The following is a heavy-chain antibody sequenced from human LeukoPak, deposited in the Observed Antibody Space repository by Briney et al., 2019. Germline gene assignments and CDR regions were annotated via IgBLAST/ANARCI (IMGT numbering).Heavy chain of an antibody. Sequence: GGTLRLSCAASGFTFSNSGMSWVRQAPGKGLEWVSAISTDAGETHYADSVKGRFTISRDNSKNTVSLQMSSLRAEDTAVYYCAKDRGGSGSYYNVDYFDYWGQGTLVTVSS. CDR1: GFTFSNSG. CDR2: ISTDAGET. CDR3: AKDRGGSGSYYNVDYFDY. J-gene: IGHJ4*02. V-gene: IGHV3-23*01. D-gene: IGHD3-10*01.